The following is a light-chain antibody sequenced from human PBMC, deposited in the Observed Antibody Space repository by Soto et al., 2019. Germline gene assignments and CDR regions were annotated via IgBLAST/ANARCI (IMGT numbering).Light chain of an antibody. CDR3: SSYTSSSTVV. CDR2: DVS. J-gene: IGLJ2*01. V-gene: IGLV2-14*03. Sequence: QSALTLPASVSGSPGQSISISCTGSSSDVGGYNYVSWYQHHPGKAPKLMIYDVSNRPSGVSNRFSGSRSGNTASLTISGLQAEDEADYYCSSYTSSSTVVFGGGTQLTVL. CDR1: SSDVGGYNY.